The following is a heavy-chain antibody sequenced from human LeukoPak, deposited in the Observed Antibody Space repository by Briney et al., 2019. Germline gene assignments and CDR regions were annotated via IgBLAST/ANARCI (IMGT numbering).Heavy chain of an antibody. CDR1: GGSISSGSYY. J-gene: IGHJ6*03. Sequence: SETLSLTCTVSGGSISSGSYYWSWIRQPAGKGLEWIGRIYTSGSTNYNPSLKSRVTISVDTSKNQFSLKLSSVTAADTAVYYCARANGGKSPWGYYYYMDVWGKGTTVTVSS. D-gene: IGHD4-23*01. V-gene: IGHV4-61*02. CDR2: IYTSGST. CDR3: ARANGGKSPWGYYYYMDV.